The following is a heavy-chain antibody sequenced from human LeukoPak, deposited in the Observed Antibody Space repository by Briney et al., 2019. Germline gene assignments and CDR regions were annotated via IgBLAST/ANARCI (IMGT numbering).Heavy chain of an antibody. CDR3: AKDGGFTMVRGVIET. CDR2: ISWNSGSI. CDR1: GFTFDDYA. D-gene: IGHD3-10*01. V-gene: IGHV3-9*03. J-gene: IGHJ5*02. Sequence: PGGSLTLSCPASGFTFDDYAMHWVRQAPGKGLAGVSGISWNSGSIGYADSVKGRFTISRDNAKNSLYLQMNSLRAEDMALYYCAKDGGFTMVRGVIETWGQGTLVTVSS.